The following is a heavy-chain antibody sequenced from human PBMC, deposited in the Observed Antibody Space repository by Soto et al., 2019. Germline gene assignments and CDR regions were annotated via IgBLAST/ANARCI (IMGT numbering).Heavy chain of an antibody. Sequence: GSLRLSCAASGFTFSSYAMSWVRQAPGKGLEWVSAISGSGDSTYYADSVKGRFTISRDNSKNTLYLQMNSLRAEDTAVYYCAKDQRYSSLNWFDPWGQGTLVTVSS. V-gene: IGHV3-23*01. CDR1: GFTFSSYA. CDR3: AKDQRYSSLNWFDP. D-gene: IGHD5-18*01. J-gene: IGHJ5*02. CDR2: ISGSGDST.